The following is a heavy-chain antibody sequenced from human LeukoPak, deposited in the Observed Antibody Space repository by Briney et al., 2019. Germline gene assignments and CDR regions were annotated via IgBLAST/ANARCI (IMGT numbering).Heavy chain of an antibody. Sequence: GGSLRLSCAASRFTFSNYWMSWVRQAPGKGLEWVANINQDGSERYYVDSVKGRFTISRDNAKNSLYLQMNSLRAEDTALYYCASHDILDAFDIWGQGTMVTVSS. D-gene: IGHD3-9*01. J-gene: IGHJ3*02. V-gene: IGHV3-7*03. CDR2: INQDGSER. CDR3: ASHDILDAFDI. CDR1: RFTFSNYW.